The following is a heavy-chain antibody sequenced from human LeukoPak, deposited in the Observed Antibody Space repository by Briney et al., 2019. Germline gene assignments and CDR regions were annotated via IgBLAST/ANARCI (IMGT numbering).Heavy chain of an antibody. CDR1: GFTFSSYW. CDR3: ARDTALYYMDV. Sequence: GGSLRLSCAASGFTFSSYWMHWVRQIPGKGLLGVSQINTDGTTTNYADTVKGRFTISRDNAKNTLYLQMNNLRAEDTGVFYCARDTALYYMDVWGKGTTVTVS. CDR2: INTDGTTT. V-gene: IGHV3-74*01. D-gene: IGHD5-18*01. J-gene: IGHJ6*03.